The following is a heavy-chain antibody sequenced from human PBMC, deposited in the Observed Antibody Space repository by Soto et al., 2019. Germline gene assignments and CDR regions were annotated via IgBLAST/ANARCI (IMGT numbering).Heavy chain of an antibody. CDR2: INAGNGNT. J-gene: IGHJ5*02. CDR1: GYTFTSYA. D-gene: IGHD3-3*01. Sequence: QVQLVQSGAEKKKPGASVKVSCKASGYTFTSYAIDWVRQAPGQRLEWMGWINAGNGNTKYSQKFQGRDTITRDTSASSAYMEPRSLRSEDTAVYYCARGFPLGFDPWGQGTLVTVS. CDR3: ARGFPLGFDP. V-gene: IGHV1-3*05.